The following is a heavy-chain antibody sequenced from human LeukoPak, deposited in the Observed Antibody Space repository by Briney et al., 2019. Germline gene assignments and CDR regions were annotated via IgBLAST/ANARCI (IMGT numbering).Heavy chain of an antibody. V-gene: IGHV4-34*01. Sequence: SETLSLTCAIFGGSFSGYYWSWIRQPPGKGLEWIGEINHSGSTNYNPSLKSRVTISVDTSKNQFSLKLNSVTAADTAVYYCARDRMAGIYSYFDYWGQGTLVTVSS. CDR2: INHSGST. CDR3: ARDRMAGIYSYFDY. D-gene: IGHD3-10*01. CDR1: GGSFSGYY. J-gene: IGHJ4*02.